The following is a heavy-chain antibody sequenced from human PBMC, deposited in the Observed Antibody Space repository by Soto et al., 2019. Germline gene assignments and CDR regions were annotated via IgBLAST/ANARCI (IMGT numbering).Heavy chain of an antibody. CDR3: ASLGRNYYTGMDV. CDR2: ISPDGSA. J-gene: IGHJ6*02. CDR1: GAYIRTYF. V-gene: IGHV4-4*07. Sequence: PSETLSLTCSVSGAYIRTYFWTWIRQPAGKGLEWMGRISPDGSATYNPSLQSRVSMFVDTSKNEFSLRLTSVTAADTAVYYCASLGRNYYTGMDVWGQGTSVTVSS.